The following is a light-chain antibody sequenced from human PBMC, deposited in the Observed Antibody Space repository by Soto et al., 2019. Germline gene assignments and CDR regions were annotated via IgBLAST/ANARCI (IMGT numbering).Light chain of an antibody. CDR3: CSYAASSVYV. Sequence: QSALTQPASVSGSPGQSITISCTGTSSDVGSYNLVSWYQQHPGKAPKLMIYEGSKRPSGVSNRFSGSKSGNTASLTISGLHAEDEADYYCCSYAASSVYVFGTGTKVTVL. CDR2: EGS. V-gene: IGLV2-23*01. J-gene: IGLJ1*01. CDR1: SSDVGSYNL.